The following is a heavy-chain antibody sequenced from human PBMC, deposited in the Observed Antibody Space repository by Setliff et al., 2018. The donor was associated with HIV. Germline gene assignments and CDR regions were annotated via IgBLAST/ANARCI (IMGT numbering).Heavy chain of an antibody. J-gene: IGHJ4*02. Sequence: SETLSLTCTVSGGSISSGDYYWSWIRQPPGKGLEWIGYIYYSGSTYYNPSLKSRVTISVDTFKNQFSLKLSSVTAADTAVYYCARESAPAYYFDYWGQGTLVTVSS. CDR1: GGSISSGDYY. V-gene: IGHV4-30-4*08. D-gene: IGHD2-2*01. CDR3: ARESAPAYYFDY. CDR2: IYYSGST.